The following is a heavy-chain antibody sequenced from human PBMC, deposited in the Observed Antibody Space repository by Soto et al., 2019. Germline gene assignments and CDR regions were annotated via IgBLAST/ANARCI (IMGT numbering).Heavy chain of an antibody. Sequence: PGGSLRLSCAASGFTFSSYSMNWVRQAPGKGLEWVSSISSSSSYIYYADSVKGRFTIFRDNAKNSLYLQMNSLRAEDTAVYYCARDGVLRFLEWSPNYYMDVWGKGTTVTVS. D-gene: IGHD3-3*01. CDR3: ARDGVLRFLEWSPNYYMDV. CDR2: ISSSSSYI. J-gene: IGHJ6*03. CDR1: GFTFSSYS. V-gene: IGHV3-21*01.